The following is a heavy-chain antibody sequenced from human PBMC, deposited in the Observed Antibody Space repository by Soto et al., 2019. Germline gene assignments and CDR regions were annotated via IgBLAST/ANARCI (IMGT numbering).Heavy chain of an antibody. J-gene: IGHJ5*02. D-gene: IGHD3-3*01. CDR1: GYTFTSDD. Sequence: GASVKVSCKASGYTFTSDDINWVRQAPGQGLEWMGWMNPNSGGKNYAQKFQGWVTMTRDTSISTAYMELSRLRSDDTAVYYCARDYDFNWFDPWGQGTLVTVSS. CDR2: MNPNSGGK. CDR3: ARDYDFNWFDP. V-gene: IGHV1-2*04.